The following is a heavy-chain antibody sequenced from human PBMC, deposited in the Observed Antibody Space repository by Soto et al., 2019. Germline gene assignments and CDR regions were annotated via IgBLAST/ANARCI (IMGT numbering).Heavy chain of an antibody. CDR1: GYTFTSYG. Sequence: QVQLVQSGAEVKKPGASVKVSCKASGYTFTSYGISWVRQAPGQGLERMGWISAYNGNTNYAQKLQGRVTMTTDTSTSTAYMEPRSLRSDDTAVYYCARAAWIFGVVIDYLPDYWGQGTLVTVSS. J-gene: IGHJ4*02. V-gene: IGHV1-18*01. CDR2: ISAYNGNT. D-gene: IGHD3-3*01. CDR3: ARAAWIFGVVIDYLPDY.